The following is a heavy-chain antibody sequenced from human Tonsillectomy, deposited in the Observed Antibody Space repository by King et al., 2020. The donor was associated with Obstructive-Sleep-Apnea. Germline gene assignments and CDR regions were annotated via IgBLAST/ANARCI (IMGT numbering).Heavy chain of an antibody. CDR2: LSNTGGTT. CDR1: GSTFSSYA. Sequence: QLVQSGGGLVQPGGSLRLSCAASGSTFSSYAMSWVRQAPGKGLEWVSALSNTGGTTYYADSVKGRFTISRDNSKNTLYLQMNSLRAEDTAVYYCAKYMRLCSGGSCRLEKTWFDAWGQGALVTVSS. V-gene: IGHV3-23*04. CDR3: AKYMRLCSGGSCRLEKTWFDA. D-gene: IGHD2-15*01. J-gene: IGHJ5*02.